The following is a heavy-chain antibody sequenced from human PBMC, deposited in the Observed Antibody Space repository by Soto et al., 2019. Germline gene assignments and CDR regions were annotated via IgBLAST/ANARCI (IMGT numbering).Heavy chain of an antibody. D-gene: IGHD6-19*01. CDR1: GYTLTSYA. Sequence: ASVKVSCKASGYTLTSYAMHWVRQAPGQRLEWMGWINAGNGNTKYSQKFQGRVTITRDTSASTAYMELSSLRSEDTAVYYCASGGGWHAAFDIWGQGTVVTGSS. V-gene: IGHV1-3*01. J-gene: IGHJ3*02. CDR2: INAGNGNT. CDR3: ASGGGWHAAFDI.